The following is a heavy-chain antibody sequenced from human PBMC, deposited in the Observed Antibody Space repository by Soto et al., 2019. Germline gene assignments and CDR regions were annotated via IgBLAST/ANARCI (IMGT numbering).Heavy chain of an antibody. V-gene: IGHV4-30-4*08. D-gene: IGHD4-17*01. Sequence: PSETLSLTCSVSGGSISNDDYYWTWIRQPPGKGLEWIGHIYYNGNTYYNPSLKSRLTMSLDTSQNQFSLHLTSVIAADSASYFCARATTVTSSFFYYCLDVWGQGTTVT. J-gene: IGHJ6*02. CDR3: ARATTVTSSFFYYCLDV. CDR2: IYYNGNT. CDR1: GGSISNDDYY.